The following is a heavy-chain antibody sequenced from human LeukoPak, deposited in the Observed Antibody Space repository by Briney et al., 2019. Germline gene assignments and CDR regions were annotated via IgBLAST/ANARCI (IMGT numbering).Heavy chain of an antibody. CDR3: ARQTGSGLFILP. Sequence: KTSETLSLTCTVSGGSISSGSYYWSWIRQPAGKGLEWIGRIYTSGSTNYNPSLKSRVTISVDTSKNQFSLKLTSVTAADTAVYYCARQTGSGLFILPGGQGTLVTVSS. V-gene: IGHV4-61*02. D-gene: IGHD3/OR15-3a*01. CDR2: IYTSGST. CDR1: GGSISSGSYY. J-gene: IGHJ4*02.